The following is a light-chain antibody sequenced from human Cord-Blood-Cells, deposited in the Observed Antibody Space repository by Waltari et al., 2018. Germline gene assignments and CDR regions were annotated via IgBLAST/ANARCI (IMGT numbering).Light chain of an antibody. J-gene: IGLJ3*02. V-gene: IGLV2-14*01. CDR2: DVS. Sequence: QSALTQPASVSGSPGQSITISCTGTSSDVGGYNYVSWYQQHPGKAPKLMIYDVSHRPSGVSNRFSGSKSGNTASLTISGLQAEDGADYYCSSYTSSSLWVFGGGTKLTVL. CDR3: SSYTSSSLWV. CDR1: SSDVGGYNY.